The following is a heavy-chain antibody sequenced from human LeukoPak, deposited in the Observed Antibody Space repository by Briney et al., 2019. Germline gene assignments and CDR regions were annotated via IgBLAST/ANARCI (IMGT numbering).Heavy chain of an antibody. CDR2: MNPNSGNT. V-gene: IGHV1-8*01. D-gene: IGHD3-9*01. Sequence: GASVKVSCKASGYTFTSYDINWVRQATGQGLEWMGWMNPNSGNTGYAQKFQGRVTVTRNTSISTAYMELSSLRSEDTAVYYCARAPYDILTGYYYYYYGMDVWGQGTTVTVSS. J-gene: IGHJ6*02. CDR3: ARAPYDILTGYYYYYYGMDV. CDR1: GYTFTSYD.